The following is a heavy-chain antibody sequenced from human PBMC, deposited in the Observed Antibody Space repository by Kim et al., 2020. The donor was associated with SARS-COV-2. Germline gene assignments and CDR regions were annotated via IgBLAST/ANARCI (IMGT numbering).Heavy chain of an antibody. V-gene: IGHV1-46*01. Sequence: ASVKVSCKASGYTFTSYYMHWVRQAPGQGLECMGIINPSVGSTSYAQKFQGRVTITRDTSTSTVYMELSSLRSEDTAVYYCAREGPVVTSYDISTGDYYGMDVWGQGTTVTVSS. J-gene: IGHJ6*02. CDR1: GYTFTSYY. CDR2: INPSVGST. CDR3: AREGPVVTSYDISTGDYYGMDV. D-gene: IGHD3-9*01.